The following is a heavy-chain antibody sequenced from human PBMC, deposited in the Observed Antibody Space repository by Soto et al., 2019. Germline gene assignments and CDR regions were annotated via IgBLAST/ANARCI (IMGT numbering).Heavy chain of an antibody. Sequence: ASVKVSCKASGYTFTSYYMHWVRQAPGQGLEWMGIINPSGGSTSYAQKFQGRVTMTRDTSTSTVYMELSSLRSEDTAVYYCARVRFSFLTGYPLSAPYYYYYGMGVWGQGTTVTVSS. CDR1: GYTFTSYY. V-gene: IGHV1-46*01. D-gene: IGHD3-9*01. J-gene: IGHJ6*02. CDR3: ARVRFSFLTGYPLSAPYYYYYGMGV. CDR2: INPSGGST.